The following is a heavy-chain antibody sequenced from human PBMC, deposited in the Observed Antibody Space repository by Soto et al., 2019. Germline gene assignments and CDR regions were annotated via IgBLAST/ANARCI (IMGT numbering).Heavy chain of an antibody. J-gene: IGHJ4*02. D-gene: IGHD1-26*01. CDR2: IYYSGST. Sequence: QLQLQESGPGLVKPSETLSLTCTVSGGSISSSSYYWGWIRQPPGKGLEWIGSIYYSGSTYYKPSLKSRVTISVDTSKNQFSLKLSAVTAADTAVYYCARLVRGSYLEYWGQGTLVTVSS. CDR1: GGSISSSSYY. CDR3: ARLVRGSYLEY. V-gene: IGHV4-39*01.